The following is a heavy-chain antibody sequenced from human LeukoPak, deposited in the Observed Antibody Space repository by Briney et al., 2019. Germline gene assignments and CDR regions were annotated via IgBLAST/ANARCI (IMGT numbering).Heavy chain of an antibody. V-gene: IGHV3-53*01. CDR3: ARETTNYYGVDY. D-gene: IGHD3-10*01. Sequence: PGGSLRLSCTVSGFTVSSNSMSWVRQAPGKGLEWVSFIYSDNTHYSDSVKGRFTISRDNSKNTLYLQMNSLRAEDTAVYYCARETTNYYGVDYWGQGTLVTVSS. J-gene: IGHJ4*02. CDR2: IYSDNT. CDR1: GFTVSSNS.